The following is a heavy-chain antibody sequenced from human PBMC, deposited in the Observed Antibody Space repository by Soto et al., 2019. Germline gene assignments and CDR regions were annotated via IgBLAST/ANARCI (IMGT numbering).Heavy chain of an antibody. Sequence: QITLKESGPTLVKPTQTLTLTCTFSGFSLSTSGVGVGWIRQPPGKALEWLALIYWDNDKRYSPSLQSRLTITKDTTKNQVVLTMSNMDPVDTATYYCVHSRCGGDCLQSYPSHYYYVMDVWGQGTTVTVSS. D-gene: IGHD2-21*02. V-gene: IGHV2-5*02. CDR3: VHSRCGGDCLQSYPSHYYYVMDV. CDR2: IYWDNDK. CDR1: GFSLSTSGVG. J-gene: IGHJ6*02.